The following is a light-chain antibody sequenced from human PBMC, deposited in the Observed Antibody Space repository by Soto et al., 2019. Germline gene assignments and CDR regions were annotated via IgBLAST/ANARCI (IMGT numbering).Light chain of an antibody. CDR1: SSDVGGYNY. CDR2: EVS. V-gene: IGLV2-8*01. J-gene: IGLJ2*01. CDR3: SSYTTNNNFAVI. Sequence: QSALTQPPSASGSPGQSVTFSCTGTSSDVGGYNYVSWYQQHPGKAPKLMISEVSKRPSGVPDRFSGSKSGNTASLTVSGLQAEDEADYYCSSYTTNNNFAVIFGGGTKLTVL.